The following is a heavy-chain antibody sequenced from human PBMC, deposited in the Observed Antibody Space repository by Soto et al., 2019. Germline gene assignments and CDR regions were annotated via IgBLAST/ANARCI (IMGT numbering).Heavy chain of an antibody. CDR1: GFTFINYA. CDR2: ISGGGDAA. V-gene: IGHV3-23*01. Sequence: EVHLLESGGGLVQPGGSLRLSCAGSGFTFINYAMNWVRQAPGKGLEGVSSISGGGDAAFFPDSVRGRFTISRDNSQNTVTLQMNSLGVDDTAVYYCARKILGSTSRPNYWYFDLWGRGTLVTVSS. CDR3: ARKILGSTSRPNYWYFDL. J-gene: IGHJ2*01. D-gene: IGHD2-2*01.